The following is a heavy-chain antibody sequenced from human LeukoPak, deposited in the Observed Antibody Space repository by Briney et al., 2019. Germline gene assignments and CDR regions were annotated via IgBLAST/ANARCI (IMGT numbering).Heavy chain of an antibody. J-gene: IGHJ4*02. CDR3: AREDVGRYYDSSGYQSSPFDY. V-gene: IGHV1-69*06. Sequence: SVKVSCKASGGTFSSYAISWVRQAPGQGLEWMGRIIPIFGTVNYAQKFQGRVTITADKSTSTAYMELSSLRSEDTAVYYCAREDVGRYYDSSGYQSSPFDYWGQGTLVTVSS. CDR2: IIPIFGTV. CDR1: GGTFSSYA. D-gene: IGHD3-22*01.